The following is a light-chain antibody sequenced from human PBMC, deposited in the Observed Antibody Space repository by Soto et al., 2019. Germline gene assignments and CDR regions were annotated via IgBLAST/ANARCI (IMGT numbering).Light chain of an antibody. V-gene: IGKV1-33*01. Sequence: DIQMTQSPSPLSASVGDRVTITCQASQDIRNYLNWYQKKPGKAPKLLIDDATSLETGAPSRFSGSGSGTDFSFTISSLQPEDFATYYCQQYADQFTFGPGTRVDVQ. CDR2: DAT. CDR1: QDIRNY. CDR3: QQYADQFT. J-gene: IGKJ3*01.